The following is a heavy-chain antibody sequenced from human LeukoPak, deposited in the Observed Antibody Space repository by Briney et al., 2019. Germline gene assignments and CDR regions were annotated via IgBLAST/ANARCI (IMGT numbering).Heavy chain of an antibody. Sequence: SETLSLTCAVYGGSFSGYYWSWIRQPPGKGLEWIGEITHSGSADYSPSLKSRVTISVDTSKNQFSLKLSSVTAADTAVYYCARGLVPGSGSYYPWGQGTLVTVSS. V-gene: IGHV4-34*01. CDR3: ARGLVPGSGSYYP. CDR1: GGSFSGYY. D-gene: IGHD3-10*01. CDR2: ITHSGSA. J-gene: IGHJ5*02.